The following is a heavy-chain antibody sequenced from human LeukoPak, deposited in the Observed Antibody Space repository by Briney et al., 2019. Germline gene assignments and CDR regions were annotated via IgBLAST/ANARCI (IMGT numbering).Heavy chain of an antibody. V-gene: IGHV1-2*04. Sequence: SVKVSCKASGYTFTGYYMHWVRQAPGQGLEWMGWINPNSGGTNYAQKFQGWVTMTRDTSISTAYMELSRLRSDDTAVYYCARDGRPAALWDGMDVWGKGTTVTVSS. CDR2: INPNSGGT. CDR1: GYTFTGYY. D-gene: IGHD2-2*01. CDR3: ARDGRPAALWDGMDV. J-gene: IGHJ6*04.